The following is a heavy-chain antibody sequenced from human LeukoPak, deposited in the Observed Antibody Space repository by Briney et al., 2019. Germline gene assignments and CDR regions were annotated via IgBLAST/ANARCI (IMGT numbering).Heavy chain of an antibody. Sequence: PSETLSLTCTVSGGSISSSSYYWGWIRQPPGTGLEWIGSIYYSGSTYYNPSLKSRVTISVDTSKNQFSLKLSSVTAADTAVYYCARPRDDYGDYWIDYWGRGTLVTVSS. CDR3: ARPRDDYGDYWIDY. D-gene: IGHD4-17*01. CDR1: GGSISSSSYY. J-gene: IGHJ4*02. CDR2: IYYSGST. V-gene: IGHV4-39*01.